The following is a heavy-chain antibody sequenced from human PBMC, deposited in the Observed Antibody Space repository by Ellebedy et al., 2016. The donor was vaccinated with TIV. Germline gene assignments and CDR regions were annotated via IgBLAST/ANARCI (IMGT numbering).Heavy chain of an antibody. V-gene: IGHV1-69*13. J-gene: IGHJ4*02. Sequence: AASVKVSCKASGGTFTSYAINWVRQVPGQGLEWLGGIIPIFRTPNYAQKFQGRVTITADDSTSTVYMELSSLRFEDTAVYYCGGDTYGLGSHASWGQGTLVTVSS. CDR3: GGDTYGLGSHAS. CDR1: GGTFTSYA. CDR2: IIPIFRTP. D-gene: IGHD3-10*01.